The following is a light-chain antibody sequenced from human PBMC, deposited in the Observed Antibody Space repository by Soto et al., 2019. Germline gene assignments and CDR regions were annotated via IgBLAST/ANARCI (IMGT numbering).Light chain of an antibody. CDR2: GAS. J-gene: IGKJ1*01. V-gene: IGKV3-15*01. Sequence: EIVMTQSPVTLSVSPGESATLSCRASQSISSNLAWYQQKPGQAPRLLIYGASTRATDIPARFSGSGSGTEFTLTISSLRSEDFAVYYCQQYNNWPRTFGQGTKVEIK. CDR3: QQYNNWPRT. CDR1: QSISSN.